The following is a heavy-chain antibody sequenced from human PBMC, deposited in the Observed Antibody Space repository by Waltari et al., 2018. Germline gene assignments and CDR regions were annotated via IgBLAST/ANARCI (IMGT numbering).Heavy chain of an antibody. D-gene: IGHD5-18*01. CDR2: IFYSGET. CDR1: GVSISSRSNY. J-gene: IGHJ6*02. Sequence: QVQLRESGPGLVKPSETLSLTCTVFGVSISSRSNYWVWFRQPPGKGLEWIGKIFYSGETYYNPSLRSRVTISVDTSKNQFSLKLSSVTAADTAVYYCARLDGGGYSYGYDYYYGMDVWGQGTTVTVSS. V-gene: IGHV4-39*01. CDR3: ARLDGGGYSYGYDYYYGMDV.